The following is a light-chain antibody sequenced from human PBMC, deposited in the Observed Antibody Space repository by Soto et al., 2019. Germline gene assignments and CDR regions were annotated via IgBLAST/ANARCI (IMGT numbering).Light chain of an antibody. J-gene: IGKJ2*01. CDR3: QQYNNWPPLYT. CDR2: GAS. Sequence: EIVMTQSPATLSVSPGKRATLSCRASQSVSSNLAWYQQKPGQAPPILIYGASTRATGIPARFSGSGSGTEFTLTISSLQDEDFAVYYCQQYNNWPPLYTFGQGTKLEIK. CDR1: QSVSSN. V-gene: IGKV3-15*01.